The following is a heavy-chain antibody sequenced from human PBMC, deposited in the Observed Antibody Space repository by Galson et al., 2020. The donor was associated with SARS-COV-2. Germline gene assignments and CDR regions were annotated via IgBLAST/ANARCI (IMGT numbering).Heavy chain of an antibody. D-gene: IGHD1-26*01. Sequence: TGGYLRLSCAASGFTFSSYGMHWVRQAPGKGLEWVAVISYDGSNKYYADSVKGRFTISRDNSKNTLYLQMNSLRAEDTAVYYCARTYSGSYLGYFDYWGQGTLVTVSS. J-gene: IGHJ4*02. CDR2: ISYDGSNK. CDR3: ARTYSGSYLGYFDY. V-gene: IGHV3-30*03. CDR1: GFTFSSYG.